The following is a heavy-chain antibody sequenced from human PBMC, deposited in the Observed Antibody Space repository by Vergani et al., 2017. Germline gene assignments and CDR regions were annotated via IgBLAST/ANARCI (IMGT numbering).Heavy chain of an antibody. CDR3: ARLQKEGITIFGVVINYMDV. J-gene: IGHJ6*03. D-gene: IGHD3-3*01. V-gene: IGHV3-9*01. CDR1: GFVFDEYA. Sequence: EVQLVTSGGGLVQPGGSLRLSCAASGFVFDEYALHWVRQSPGKGLEWVSGISWNRGKIAYADSVKGRFTISRDTAKKSLYLQMNSLRAEDTAVYYCARLQKEGITIFGVVINYMDVWGKGTTVTVSS. CDR2: ISWNRGKI.